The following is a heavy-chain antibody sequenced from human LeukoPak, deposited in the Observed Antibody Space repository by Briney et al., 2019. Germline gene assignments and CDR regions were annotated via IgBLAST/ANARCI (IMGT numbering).Heavy chain of an antibody. V-gene: IGHV3-33*01. CDR2: IWYDGSNQ. CDR3: ARHVSPKYYYYYMDV. J-gene: IGHJ6*03. D-gene: IGHD3-10*02. CDR1: GFTFSRYG. Sequence: PGMSLRLSCAASGFTFSRYGMHWVRQAPGKGLEWVAIIWYDGSNQYYADSVKGRFTISRDNSKNTLYLQMNSLSAEDTAVYYCARHVSPKYYYYYMDVWGKGTTVTVSS.